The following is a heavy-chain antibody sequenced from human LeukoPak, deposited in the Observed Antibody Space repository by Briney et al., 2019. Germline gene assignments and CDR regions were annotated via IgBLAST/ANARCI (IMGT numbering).Heavy chain of an antibody. D-gene: IGHD3-22*01. V-gene: IGHV3-30*02. J-gene: IGHJ4*02. CDR1: GFTISSYG. CDR3: AKEGEVVVIGRGYFDY. CDR2: IRYDGSYK. Sequence: GGSLRLSCVVSGFTISSYGMHWVRQAPGKGLEWVAFIRYDGSYKKYADSVKGRFTISRDNSKNTLYLQMNSLRAEDTAVYYCAKEGEVVVIGRGYFDYWGQGTLVTVAS.